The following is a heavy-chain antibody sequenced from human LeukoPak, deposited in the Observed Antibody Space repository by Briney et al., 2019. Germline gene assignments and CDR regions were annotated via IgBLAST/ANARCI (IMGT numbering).Heavy chain of an antibody. V-gene: IGHV3-23*01. CDR1: GFNFNYYA. CDR3: ARGPLLNRALGVPRIFDY. J-gene: IGHJ4*02. D-gene: IGHD3-16*01. Sequence: GGSLKLSCAASGFNFNYYAMTWVRQAPGKGLEWVSGIGGSGIRTYYADSVRGRFTVSRDNSKNILTLHLSSLRSEDTAVYYCARGPLLNRALGVPRIFDYWGQGTLVTVSS. CDR2: IGGSGIRT.